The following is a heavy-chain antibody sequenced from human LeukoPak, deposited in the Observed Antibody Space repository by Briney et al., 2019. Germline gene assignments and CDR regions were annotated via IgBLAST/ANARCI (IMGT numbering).Heavy chain of an antibody. D-gene: IGHD6-19*01. Sequence: SETLSLTCTVSGGSISTYYWSWIRQPPGKGLEWIGYIYYTGSTSYNPSLKSRVTISVDTSKNQFSLKLSSVTAADTAVYYCARGTRIAVAGSWFDPWGQGTLVTVSS. J-gene: IGHJ5*02. CDR2: IYYTGST. CDR1: GGSISTYY. V-gene: IGHV4-59*01. CDR3: ARGTRIAVAGSWFDP.